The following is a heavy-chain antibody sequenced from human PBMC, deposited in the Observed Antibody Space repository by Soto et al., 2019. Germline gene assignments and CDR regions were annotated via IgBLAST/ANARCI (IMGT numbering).Heavy chain of an antibody. CDR3: ARDMTYSEDFDM. V-gene: IGHV3-48*03. Sequence: GGSLRLSCAGSGFTFSTYEMNWVRQAPGKGLEWLSYINSGGDDTYYADSVKGRFTISRDNAKNSLYLQMNTLRAEDTALYYCARDMTYSEDFDMWGQGTMVIVSS. D-gene: IGHD2-15*01. CDR1: GFTFSTYE. CDR2: INSGGDDT. J-gene: IGHJ3*02.